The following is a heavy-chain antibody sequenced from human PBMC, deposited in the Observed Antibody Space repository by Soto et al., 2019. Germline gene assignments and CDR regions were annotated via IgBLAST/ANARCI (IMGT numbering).Heavy chain of an antibody. CDR2: ISSSSSTI. CDR3: AKGPGYDILTGYYSNYFDY. CDR1: GFTFSSYS. Sequence: PGGSLRLSCAASGFTFSSYSMNWVRQAQGKGLEGVSYISSSSSTIYYADSVKGRFTISRDNAKNSLYLQMNGLRAEDTALYYCAKGPGYDILTGYYSNYFDYWGQGTLVTVSS. V-gene: IGHV3-48*04. D-gene: IGHD3-9*01. J-gene: IGHJ4*02.